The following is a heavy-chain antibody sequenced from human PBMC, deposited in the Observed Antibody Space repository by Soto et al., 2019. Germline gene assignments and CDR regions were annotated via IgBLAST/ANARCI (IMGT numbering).Heavy chain of an antibody. CDR2: IYHSGTT. V-gene: IGHV4-4*02. J-gene: IGHJ4*02. Sequence: QVQLQESGPGLVEPSGTLSLTCAVSGASISNTNWWSWVRQPPGKGLEWSGEIYHSGTTNSDPSLKSRVTMSVDKSKNQFSLKLSSVTAADTSGYDCAIPGAGYFDYWGQGTLVTVSS. CDR1: GASISNTNW. D-gene: IGHD6-13*01. CDR3: AIPGAGYFDY.